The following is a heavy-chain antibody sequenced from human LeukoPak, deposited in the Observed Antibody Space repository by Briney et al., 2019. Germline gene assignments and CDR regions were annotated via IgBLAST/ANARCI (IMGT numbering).Heavy chain of an antibody. CDR3: ARGSGLGSTNFDY. CDR1: GFTFSNNA. D-gene: IGHD3-10*01. J-gene: IGHJ4*02. V-gene: IGHV3-53*01. Sequence: GGSLRLSCAASGFTFSNNAMNWVRQAPGKGLEWVSVIYSGGRTYYADSVKGRFAISRDNSKNTLYLQMNSLRAEDTAVYYCARGSGLGSTNFDYWGQGTLATVSS. CDR2: IYSGGRT.